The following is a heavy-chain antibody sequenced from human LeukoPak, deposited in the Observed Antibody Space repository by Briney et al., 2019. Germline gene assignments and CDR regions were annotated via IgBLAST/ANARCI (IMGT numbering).Heavy chain of an antibody. CDR1: GFTFSSYS. Sequence: GGSLRLSCAASGFTFSSYSMNWVRQAPGKGLEWVSAISGSGGSTYYADSVKGRFTISRDNSKNTLYLQMNSLRAEDAAVYYCAKDRFEYYYDSSGLVDYWGQGTLVTVSS. CDR3: AKDRFEYYYDSSGLVDY. V-gene: IGHV3-23*01. D-gene: IGHD3-22*01. CDR2: ISGSGGST. J-gene: IGHJ4*02.